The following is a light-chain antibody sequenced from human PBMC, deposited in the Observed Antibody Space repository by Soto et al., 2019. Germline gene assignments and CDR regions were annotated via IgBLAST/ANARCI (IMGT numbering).Light chain of an antibody. CDR1: QSVINN. CDR2: AVS. V-gene: IGKV3D-15*01. J-gene: IGKJ1*01. Sequence: EIVMTQSPATLSVSPGERATLSCRASQSVINNLAWYQQKPGQAPRLLIYAVSTRATGIPARFSGSGSGTEFTLTISSLQSEDFAVYYCQQGDNWPWTFVQGTKVEIK. CDR3: QQGDNWPWT.